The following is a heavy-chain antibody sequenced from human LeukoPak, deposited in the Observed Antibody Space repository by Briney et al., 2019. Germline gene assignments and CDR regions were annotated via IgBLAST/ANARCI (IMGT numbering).Heavy chain of an antibody. CDR3: ARERTSDAFDI. Sequence: RSSETLSLTCNVCGDSIRSYYWTWIRQPPGKGLEWIGYIYYSGSTSYNPSLKSRVAISVDTSKNQFSLKLNSVTPADSAVYYCARERTSDAFDIWGQGTMVTVSS. J-gene: IGHJ3*02. CDR2: IYYSGST. CDR1: GDSIRSYY. V-gene: IGHV4-59*01.